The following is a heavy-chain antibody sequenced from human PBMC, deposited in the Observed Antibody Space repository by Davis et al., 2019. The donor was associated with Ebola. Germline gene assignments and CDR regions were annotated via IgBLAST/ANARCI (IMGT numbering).Heavy chain of an antibody. CDR3: ARGLWFGELPDAFDI. V-gene: IGHV1-2*06. CDR2: INPNNGGT. Sequence: AASVKVSCKASGYTFTDYYMHWVRQAPGQGLEWMGRINPNNGGTNYAQKLQGRVTMTTDTSTSTAYMELRSLRSDDTAVYYCARGLWFGELPDAFDIWGQGTMVTVSS. CDR1: GYTFTDYY. D-gene: IGHD3-10*01. J-gene: IGHJ3*02.